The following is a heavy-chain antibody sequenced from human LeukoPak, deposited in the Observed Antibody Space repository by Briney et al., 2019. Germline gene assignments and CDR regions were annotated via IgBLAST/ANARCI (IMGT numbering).Heavy chain of an antibody. V-gene: IGHV1-69*13. J-gene: IGHJ3*02. CDR3: ARGITMREHDAFDI. CDR2: IIPIFGTA. D-gene: IGHD3-22*01. Sequence: SVKVSCKASGGTFSSYAISWVRQAPGQGLEWMGGIIPIFGTANYAQKFQGRVTITADESTSTAYMELSSLRSEDTAVYYCARGITMREHDAFDIWGQGTMVTVSS. CDR1: GGTFSSYA.